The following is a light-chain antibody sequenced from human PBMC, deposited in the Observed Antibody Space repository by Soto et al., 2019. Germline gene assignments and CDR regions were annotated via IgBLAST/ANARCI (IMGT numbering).Light chain of an antibody. CDR2: GVS. CDR1: TTDIGNYNS. J-gene: IGLJ3*02. CDR3: YSYSAYTTRLV. Sequence: QSALTQPASVSGSPGQTITISCTGTTTDIGNYNSVSWYQVHPGTAPKLLIYGVSNRPSGVVNRFSGSKSGNAASLTISGLQAEDEADYYCYSYSAYTTRLVFGGGTKLTVL. V-gene: IGLV2-14*01.